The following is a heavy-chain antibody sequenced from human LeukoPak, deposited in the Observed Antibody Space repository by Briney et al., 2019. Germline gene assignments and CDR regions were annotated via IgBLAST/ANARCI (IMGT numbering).Heavy chain of an antibody. CDR2: ISAYNGNT. CDR3: AREEDSSSWYWGNY. D-gene: IGHD6-13*01. Sequence: ASVKVSCKAPGYTFTSYGISWVRQAPGQGLEWMGWISAYNGNTNYAQKLQGRVTMTTDTSTSTAYMELRSLRSDDTAVYYCAREEDSSSWYWGNYWGQGTLVTVSS. CDR1: GYTFTSYG. V-gene: IGHV1-18*01. J-gene: IGHJ4*02.